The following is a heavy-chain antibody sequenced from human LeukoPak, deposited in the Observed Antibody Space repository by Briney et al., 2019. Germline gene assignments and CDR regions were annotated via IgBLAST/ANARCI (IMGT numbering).Heavy chain of an antibody. Sequence: SETLSLTCIVSGASLSTYYGTWLRQAPGKGPEWIGYIFYSGGTNYNSSLKSRVSLSIDTSKNQFSVELTSVTAADTAVYYCARIGAAGTRYYFDYWSQGTLVTVSS. CDR2: IFYSGGT. CDR3: ARIGAAGTRYYFDY. D-gene: IGHD6-13*01. CDR1: GASLSTYY. J-gene: IGHJ4*02. V-gene: IGHV4-59*01.